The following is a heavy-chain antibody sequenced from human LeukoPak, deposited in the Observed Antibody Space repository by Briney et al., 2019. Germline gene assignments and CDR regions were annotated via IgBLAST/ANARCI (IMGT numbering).Heavy chain of an antibody. CDR1: GGSISSFH. CDR3: ARVPGILRFGDYYYYGMDV. J-gene: IGHJ6*02. D-gene: IGHD3-3*01. Sequence: SETLSLTCTVSGGSISSFHWSWIRQPPGKGLEWIGYVYNSGSTNYNPSLKSRVTISVDTSKNQFSLKLSSVTAADTAVYYCARVPGILRFGDYYYYGMDVWGQGTTVTVSS. V-gene: IGHV4-59*01. CDR2: VYNSGST.